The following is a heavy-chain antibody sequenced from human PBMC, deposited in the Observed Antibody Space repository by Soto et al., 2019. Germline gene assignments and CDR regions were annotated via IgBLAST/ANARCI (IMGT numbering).Heavy chain of an antibody. CDR1: GYTFSNYG. J-gene: IGHJ6*02. Sequence: QVQLVQSGAEVKKPGASVTVSCKTSGYTFSNYGINWVRQAPGQGLEWMGWISGYNGNTNYAQTVQGRVTMTTDTSTGTGYMELRSLKYDDTAIYYCSRFIMVGGWFDPNYYHGMDGWGQGTTVTVS. CDR3: SRFIMVGGWFDPNYYHGMDG. D-gene: IGHD6-19*01. V-gene: IGHV1-18*01. CDR2: ISGYNGNT.